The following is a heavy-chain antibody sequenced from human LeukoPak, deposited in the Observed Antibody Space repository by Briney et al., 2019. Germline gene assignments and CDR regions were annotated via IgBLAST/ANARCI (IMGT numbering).Heavy chain of an antibody. V-gene: IGHV3-53*01. CDR3: ARVGYSSSWPNYYYYYMDV. CDR1: GLTVSSNY. CDR2: IYRGGET. D-gene: IGHD6-13*01. J-gene: IGHJ6*03. Sequence: GGSLRLSCAASGLTVSSNYMSWVRQAPGKGLEWVSGIYRGGETYYADSVKGRFTISRDNSKNTLYLQMNSLRAEDTAVYYCARVGYSSSWPNYYYYYMDVWGKGTTVTVSS.